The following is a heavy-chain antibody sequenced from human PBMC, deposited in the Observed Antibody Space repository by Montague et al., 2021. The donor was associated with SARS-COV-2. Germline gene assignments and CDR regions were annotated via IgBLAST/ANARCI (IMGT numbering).Heavy chain of an antibody. CDR3: ARAENYHDGSGNFRH. Sequence: SETLSLTCTVSGGSIRGYYWSWIRQPPGKGLEWIGYVYGSGSMYDDESNNYNPALKSRVTISVDTSKNQFSLKLNSLTAADTAMYYCARAENYHDGSGNFRHWGQGTLVIVSS. D-gene: IGHD3-22*01. CDR1: GGSIRGYY. CDR2: VYGSGSMYDDESN. J-gene: IGHJ1*01. V-gene: IGHV4-59*01.